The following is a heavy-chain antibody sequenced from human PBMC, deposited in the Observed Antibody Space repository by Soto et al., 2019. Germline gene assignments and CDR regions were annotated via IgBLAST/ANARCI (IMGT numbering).Heavy chain of an antibody. D-gene: IGHD3-22*01. CDR3: ARDRSDSSGLSYFDY. J-gene: IGHJ4*02. V-gene: IGHV1-2*02. CDR2: INPNSGGT. Sequence: RASVKVSCKASGYTFTGYYMHWVRQAPGQGLEWMGWINPNSGGTNYAQKFQGRVTMTRDTSISTAYMELSRLRSDDTAVYYCARDRSDSSGLSYFDYWGQGTLVTVSS. CDR1: GYTFTGYY.